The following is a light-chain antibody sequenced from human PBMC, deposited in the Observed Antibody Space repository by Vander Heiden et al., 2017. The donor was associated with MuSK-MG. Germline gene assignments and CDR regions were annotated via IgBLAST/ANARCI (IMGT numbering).Light chain of an antibody. CDR1: STDIGGFDS. J-gene: IGLJ2*01. V-gene: IGLV2-14*01. CDR2: AVN. CDR3: SYYSRNTTRVV. Sequence: HSALPQPASVSGAPGQAVTISGTGTSTDIGGFDSGSWYQQHQGPDPKLIMEAVNTRPSGVSSRFCCYRSGNNASPQTNVLQAEDEAEDYCSYYSRNTTRVVFGGGTKLTGL.